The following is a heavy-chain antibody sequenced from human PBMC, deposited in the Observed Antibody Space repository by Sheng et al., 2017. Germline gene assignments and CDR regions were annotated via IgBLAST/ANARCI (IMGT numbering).Heavy chain of an antibody. CDR2: INTDGSNT. V-gene: IGHV3-74*01. J-gene: IGHJ4*02. CDR3: ARDFNWGGNY. D-gene: IGHD3-16*01. CDR1: GFTFSSSW. Sequence: EVHLVESGGGLVQPGGSLRLSCAASGFTFSSSWMHWVRQAPGKGLVGVSRINTDGSNTVYADSVKGRFTISRDNAKNTLYLQMNSLRAEDTAVYYCARDFNWGGNYWGQGTLVTVSS.